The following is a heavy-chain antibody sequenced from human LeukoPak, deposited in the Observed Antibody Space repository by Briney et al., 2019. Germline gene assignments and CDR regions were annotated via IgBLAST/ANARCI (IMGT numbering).Heavy chain of an antibody. J-gene: IGHJ4*02. CDR2: INSDGSST. V-gene: IGHV3-74*01. CDR3: ARGSSGSYYTLFDY. D-gene: IGHD1-26*01. Sequence: GGSLRLSCAASGFTFSSYWMHWVGQAPGKGLVWVSRINSDGSSTSYADSVKGRFTISRDNAKNSLYLQMDSLRAEDTAVYYCARGSSGSYYTLFDYWGQGTLVTVSS. CDR1: GFTFSSYW.